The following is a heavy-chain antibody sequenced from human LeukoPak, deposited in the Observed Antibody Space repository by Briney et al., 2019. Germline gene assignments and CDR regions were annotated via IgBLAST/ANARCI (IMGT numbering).Heavy chain of an antibody. V-gene: IGHV7-4-1*02. J-gene: IGHJ5*02. Sequence: ASVKVSCKASGYTFTSYAMNWVRQAPGQGLEWMGWINTNTGNPTYAQGFTGRFVFSLDTSVSTAYLQISSLKAEDTAVYYYARASLWFTRGVFDPWGQGTLVTVSS. CDR3: ARASLWFTRGVFDP. CDR2: INTNTGNP. D-gene: IGHD3-10*01. CDR1: GYTFTSYA.